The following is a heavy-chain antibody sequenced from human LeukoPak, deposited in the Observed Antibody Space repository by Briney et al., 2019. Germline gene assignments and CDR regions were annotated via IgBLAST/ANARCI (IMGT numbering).Heavy chain of an antibody. CDR3: AREGVVRGLAGYYYGMDV. V-gene: IGHV1-2*02. D-gene: IGHD3-10*01. CDR1: GYTFTGYY. Sequence: ASVKVSCKASGYTFTGYYMHWVRQAPGQGLEWMGWINPNSGGTNYAQKFQGRVTMTRDTSISTACMELSRLRSDDTAVYYCAREGVVRGLAGYYYGMDVWGQGTTVTVSS. J-gene: IGHJ6*02. CDR2: INPNSGGT.